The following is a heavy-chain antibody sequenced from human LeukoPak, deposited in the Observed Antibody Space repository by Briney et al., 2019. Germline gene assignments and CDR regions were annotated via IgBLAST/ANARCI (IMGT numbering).Heavy chain of an antibody. CDR3: AKDVADSSSWYGYFDY. Sequence: GGSLRLSCAVSGLTFSDSRMIWVRQAPEKRLEWVAGTAGADDVIQYADSVKGRFTISKDNSKNTVYLQMNSLRAEDTAVYYCAKDVADSSSWYGYFDYWGQGTLVTVSS. V-gene: IGHV3-23*01. D-gene: IGHD6-13*01. CDR1: GLTFSDSR. CDR2: TAGADDVI. J-gene: IGHJ4*02.